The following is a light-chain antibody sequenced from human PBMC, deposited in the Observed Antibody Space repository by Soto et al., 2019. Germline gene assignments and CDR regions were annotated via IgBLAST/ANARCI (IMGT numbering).Light chain of an antibody. CDR3: STFAVSPVI. CDR2: EVS. Sequence: QSVLTQPASVSGSPGQSITISCTGTSNDVGGYNFLSWHQQRPGKAPKLIIYEVSNRPSGVSNRFSGSKSGTTASLTVSGLQADDEADYYCSTFAVSPVIFGGGTKLTVL. V-gene: IGLV2-14*01. J-gene: IGLJ2*01. CDR1: SNDVGGYNF.